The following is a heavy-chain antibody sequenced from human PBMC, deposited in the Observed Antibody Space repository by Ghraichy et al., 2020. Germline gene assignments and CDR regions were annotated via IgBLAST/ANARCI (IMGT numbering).Heavy chain of an antibody. D-gene: IGHD5-12*01. V-gene: IGHV3-74*01. CDR2: INSDGSST. CDR3: AREYLDSGYEVYYFDY. Sequence: GGSLRLSCAASGFTFSSYWMHWVRQAPGKGLVWVSRINSDGSSTSYADSVKGRFTISRDNAKNTLYLQMNSLRAEDTAVYYCAREYLDSGYEVYYFDYWGQGTLVTVSS. CDR1: GFTFSSYW. J-gene: IGHJ4*02.